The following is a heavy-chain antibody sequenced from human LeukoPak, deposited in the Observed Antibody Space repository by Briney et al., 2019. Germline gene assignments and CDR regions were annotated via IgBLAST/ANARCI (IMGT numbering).Heavy chain of an antibody. CDR3: ARDGYTNGGFDY. D-gene: IGHD5-24*01. V-gene: IGHV3-21*01. CDR1: GFTFSSYS. J-gene: IGHJ4*02. Sequence: GGSLRLSCAASGFTFSSYSMSWVRQAPGKGLEWVSSISSSSSYVYYADSVKGRFTISRDNAKNSLYLQMNSLRAEDTAVYYCARDGYTNGGFDYWGQGTLVTVSS. CDR2: ISSSSSYV.